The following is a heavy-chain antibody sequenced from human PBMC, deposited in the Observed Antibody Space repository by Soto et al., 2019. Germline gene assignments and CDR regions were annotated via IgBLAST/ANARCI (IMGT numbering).Heavy chain of an antibody. Sequence: PGVSLRLSCAAAGFTFSSYGMHWVRQAPGKGLEWVAVISYDGSNKYYADSVKGRFTISRDNSKNTPYPQMNSLRAEDTAVYYCVFIAYGDRLDYWGQGTLVTVSS. CDR1: GFTFSSYG. CDR3: VFIAYGDRLDY. V-gene: IGHV3-30*03. J-gene: IGHJ4*02. CDR2: ISYDGSNK. D-gene: IGHD4-17*01.